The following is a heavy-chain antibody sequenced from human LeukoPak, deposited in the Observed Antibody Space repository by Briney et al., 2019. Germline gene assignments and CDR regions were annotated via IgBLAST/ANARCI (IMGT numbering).Heavy chain of an antibody. D-gene: IGHD3-9*01. CDR2: INPNSGGT. CDR3: AAKKTYYDILTGTPWNNWFDP. V-gene: IGHV1-2*02. Sequence: ASVKVSCKASGYTFTGYYMHWVRQAPGQGLERMGWINPNSGGTNYAQKFQGRVTMTRDTSISTAYMEPSRLRSDDTAVYYCAAKKTYYDILTGTPWNNWFDPWGQGTLVTVSS. CDR1: GYTFTGYY. J-gene: IGHJ5*02.